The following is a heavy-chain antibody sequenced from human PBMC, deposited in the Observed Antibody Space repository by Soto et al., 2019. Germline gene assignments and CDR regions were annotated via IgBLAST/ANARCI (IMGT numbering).Heavy chain of an antibody. J-gene: IGHJ5*02. CDR3: ARYRATINSFWFDP. Sequence: QVQLVQSGAEVKKPGASVKVSCKASGYTFTSYGISWVRQAPGQGLEWLGWISGYNGNTNYAQKRQGRVTMTTDTSTSTAYMELRCLRSDATAVYYCARYRATINSFWFDPWGQGTLVTVSS. CDR1: GYTFTSYG. CDR2: ISGYNGNT. V-gene: IGHV1-18*01. D-gene: IGHD5-12*01.